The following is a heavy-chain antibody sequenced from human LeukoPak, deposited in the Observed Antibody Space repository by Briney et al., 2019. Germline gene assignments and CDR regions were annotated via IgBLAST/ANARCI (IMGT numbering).Heavy chain of an antibody. CDR1: GYTFTSYG. V-gene: IGHV1-18*01. J-gene: IGHJ4*02. D-gene: IGHD2-15*01. CDR3: ARVNSGYCSGGSCYSLFLNN. CDR2: ISVYNGNT. Sequence: GASVKVSCKVSGYTFTSYGISWVRQAPGQGFEWMGWISVYNGNTNYAQKLQGRVTMTTYTSTSTAYMELRSLRSDDTAVHYCARVNSGYCSGGSCYSLFLNNWGQGTLVTVSS.